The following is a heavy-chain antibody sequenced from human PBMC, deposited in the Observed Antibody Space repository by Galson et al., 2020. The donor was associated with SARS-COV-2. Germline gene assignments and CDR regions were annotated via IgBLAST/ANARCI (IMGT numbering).Heavy chain of an antibody. D-gene: IGHD4-17*01. CDR2: INSDGSST. CDR3: ARGATEPDYGDMDDYYYYYGMDV. J-gene: IGHJ6*02. Sequence: GGSLRLSCAASGFTFSSYWMHWVRQAPGKGLVWVSRINSDGSSTSYADSVKGRFTISRDNAKNTLYLQMNSLRAEDTAVYYCARGATEPDYGDMDDYYYYYGMDVWCQGTTVTVSS. CDR1: GFTFSSYW. V-gene: IGHV3-74*01.